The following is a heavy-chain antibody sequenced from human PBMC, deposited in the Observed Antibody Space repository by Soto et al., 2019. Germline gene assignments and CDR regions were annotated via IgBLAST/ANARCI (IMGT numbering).Heavy chain of an antibody. D-gene: IGHD3-16*01. CDR1: VGSISSYY. J-gene: IGHJ3*02. CDR2: IYYSGST. CDR3: AGDMSLWGRGERGDDAFDI. V-gene: IGHV4-59*01. Sequence: SETLSLTCTVSVGSISSYYWSWIRQPSGKGLEWIGYIYYSGSTNYNPSLKSRVTISVDTSKNQFSLKLSSVTAADTAVYYRAGDMSLWGRGERGDDAFDIWGQGTMVTVSS.